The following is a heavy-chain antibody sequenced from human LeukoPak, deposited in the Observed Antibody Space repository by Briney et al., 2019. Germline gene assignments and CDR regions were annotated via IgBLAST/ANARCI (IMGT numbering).Heavy chain of an antibody. CDR1: GYSFTSYW. Sequence: GESLKISCKGSGYSFTSYWIGWVRQMPGKGLEWMGIIYPGDSDTRYSPSFQGQVTISADKSISTAYLQWSSLKASDTAMYYCARIASYDSSGYYSYYYYGMDVWGQGTTVTVSS. CDR2: IYPGDSDT. CDR3: ARIASYDSSGYYSYYYYGMDV. D-gene: IGHD3-22*01. J-gene: IGHJ6*02. V-gene: IGHV5-51*01.